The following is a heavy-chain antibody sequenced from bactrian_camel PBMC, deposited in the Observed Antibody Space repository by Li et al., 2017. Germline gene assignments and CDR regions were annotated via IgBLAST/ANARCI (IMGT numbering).Heavy chain of an antibody. CDR1: APMYSRRC. Sequence: HVQLVESGGGSVQAGGSLRLSCVVSAPMYSRRCMGYVRQAPGKEPEEVAVVDSDGLTSYPDSVKGRFTVSRDNAKNTLYLQLNSLKTEDTAMYYCAKRLYTYYSPSGIRDNDYRGQGTQVTVS. V-gene: IGHV3S26*01. D-gene: IGHD2*01. J-gene: IGHJ4*01. CDR2: VDSDGLT. CDR3: AKRLYTYYSPSGIRDNDY.